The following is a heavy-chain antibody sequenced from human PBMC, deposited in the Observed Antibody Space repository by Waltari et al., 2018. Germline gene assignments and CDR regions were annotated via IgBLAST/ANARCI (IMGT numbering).Heavy chain of an antibody. CDR3: AREVTKVELGRRLPHFFDS. CDR1: GYPITSNSFY. Sequence: QVQLQESGPGLVKPSQTLSLTCTVSGYPITSNSFYWNWVRQPAGKGLEWIGRFYSSEYINYNPSLKSRVTISRDTSKKQFFLKLTSVTAADTAFDYCAREVTKVELGRRLPHFFDSWGQGTLVTVSS. V-gene: IGHV4-61*02. J-gene: IGHJ4*02. CDR2: FYSSEYI. D-gene: IGHD7-27*01.